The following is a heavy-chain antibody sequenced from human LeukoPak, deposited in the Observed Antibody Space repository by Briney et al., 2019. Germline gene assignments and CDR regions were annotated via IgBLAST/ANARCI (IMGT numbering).Heavy chain of an antibody. CDR3: AKVDTAMGSLDAFDI. V-gene: IGHV3-21*01. CDR1: GFTFSSYS. CDR2: ISSSSSYI. D-gene: IGHD5-18*01. J-gene: IGHJ3*02. Sequence: PGGSLRLSCAASGFTFSSYSMNWVRQAPGKGLEWVSSISSSSSYIYYADSVKGRFTISRDNAKNSLYLQMNSLRAEDTAVYYCAKVDTAMGSLDAFDIWGQGTMVTVSS.